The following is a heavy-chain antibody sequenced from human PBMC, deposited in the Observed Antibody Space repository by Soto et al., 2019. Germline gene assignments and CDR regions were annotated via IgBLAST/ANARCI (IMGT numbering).Heavy chain of an antibody. D-gene: IGHD3-16*01. CDR1: WGSISSSSFY. J-gene: IGHJ6*02. CDR2: IYYSGYT. Sequence: PSGTLSLTCPFPWGSISSSSFYWGWIPQPPGKGLEWIGSIYYSGYTYYNPSLKSRVTISVDTSKSQFSLKLSSVTAADTAVYYCARHNGPLYVGYYYDMDVWGQGTPVTVS. CDR3: ARHNGPLYVGYYYDMDV. V-gene: IGHV4-39*01.